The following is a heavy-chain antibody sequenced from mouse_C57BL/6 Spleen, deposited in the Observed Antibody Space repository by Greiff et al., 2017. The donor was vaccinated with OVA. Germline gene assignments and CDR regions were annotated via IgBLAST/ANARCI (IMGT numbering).Heavy chain of an antibody. D-gene: IGHD2-3*01. CDR3: AKDGPGGYYAIDY. Sequence: QVQLQQPGAELVRPGSSVKLSCKASGYTFTSYWMHWVKQRPIQGLEWIGNIDPSDSETHYNQKFKDKATLTVDKSSSTAYMQISRLTSEDSAVYYCAKDGPGGYYAIDYWGQGTSVTVSS. V-gene: IGHV1-52*01. CDR1: GYTFTSYW. CDR2: IDPSDSET. J-gene: IGHJ4*01.